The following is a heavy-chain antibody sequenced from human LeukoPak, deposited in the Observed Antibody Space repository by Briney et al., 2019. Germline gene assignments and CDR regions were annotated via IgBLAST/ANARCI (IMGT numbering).Heavy chain of an antibody. CDR3: ARDRFTMVRGVPDLDWFDP. V-gene: IGHV1-18*01. CDR1: GYTFTSYG. J-gene: IGHJ5*02. Sequence: GASVKVSCKASGYTFTSYGISWVRQAAGQGLEWIGWISAYNGNTNYAQKLQGRVTMTTDTSTSTAYMELRSLRSDDTAVYYCARDRFTMVRGVPDLDWFDPWGQGTLVTVSS. CDR2: ISAYNGNT. D-gene: IGHD3-10*01.